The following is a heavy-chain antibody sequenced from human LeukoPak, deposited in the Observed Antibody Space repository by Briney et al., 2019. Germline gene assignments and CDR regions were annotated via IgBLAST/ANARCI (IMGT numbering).Heavy chain of an antibody. CDR1: GCTFSSYS. CDR2: ICSSSSYI. V-gene: IGHV3-21*01. CDR3: ARDLSTVTTEEYYFDY. Sequence: GGSLRLSCAASGCTFSSYSMNWVRQAPGKGLEWVSSICSSSSYIYYADSVKGRFTISRDNAKNSLYLQMNSLRAEDTAVYYCARDLSTVTTEEYYFDYWGQGTLVTVSS. D-gene: IGHD4-17*01. J-gene: IGHJ4*02.